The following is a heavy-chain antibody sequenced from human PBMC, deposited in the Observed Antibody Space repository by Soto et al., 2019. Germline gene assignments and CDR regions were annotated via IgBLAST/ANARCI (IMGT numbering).Heavy chain of an antibody. Sequence: QVQLVESGGGVVQPGRSLRLSCAASGFTFSSYGMHWVRQAPGKGLEWVAVISYDGSNKYYADSVKGRFTISRDNSKNTLYLQMNSLRAEDTAVYYCAKGGDSGYEYYFDYWGQGTLVTVSS. J-gene: IGHJ4*02. CDR3: AKGGDSGYEYYFDY. D-gene: IGHD5-12*01. V-gene: IGHV3-30*18. CDR1: GFTFSSYG. CDR2: ISYDGSNK.